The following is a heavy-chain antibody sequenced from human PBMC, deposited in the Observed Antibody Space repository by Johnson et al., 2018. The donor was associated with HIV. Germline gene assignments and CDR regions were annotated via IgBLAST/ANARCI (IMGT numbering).Heavy chain of an antibody. D-gene: IGHD2-8*01. CDR3: ARDRGYCTNGVCYYDAFDI. Sequence: QVQLVESGGGVVQPGGSLRLSCAASGFTFRSYGMHWVRQAPGKGLELVAFIRYDGSNKYYADSVKGRFTISRDNSKNSLYLQMNSLRAEDTAVYYCARDRGYCTNGVCYYDAFDIWGQGTMVTVAA. CDR1: GFTFRSYG. J-gene: IGHJ3*02. CDR2: IRYDGSNK. V-gene: IGHV3-30*02.